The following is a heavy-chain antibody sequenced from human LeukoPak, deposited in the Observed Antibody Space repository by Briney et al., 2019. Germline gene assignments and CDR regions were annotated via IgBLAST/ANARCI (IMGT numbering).Heavy chain of an antibody. J-gene: IGHJ4*02. V-gene: IGHV1-3*01. CDR1: GYTFTSYA. CDR3: ARGSISGVATIELDFDY. D-gene: IGHD5-12*01. Sequence: GASVKVSCKASGYTFTSYAMHWVRQAPGQRLEWMGWIHAGNGNTKYSQKFQGRVTITRDTSASTAYMELSSLRSEDTAVYYCARGSISGVATIELDFDYWGQGTLVTVSS. CDR2: IHAGNGNT.